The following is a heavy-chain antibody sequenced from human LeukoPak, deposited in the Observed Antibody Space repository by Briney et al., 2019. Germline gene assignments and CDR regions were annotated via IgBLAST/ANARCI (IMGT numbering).Heavy chain of an antibody. V-gene: IGHV3-23*01. CDR3: AKSPSSGWYRGAPDY. J-gene: IGHJ4*02. Sequence: GGSLRLSCAASGFTFSSYAMSWVRQAPGKGLEWVSAISGSGGSTYYADPVKGRFTISRDNSKNTLYLQMNSLRAEDTAVYYCAKSPSSGWYRGAPDYWGQGTLVTVSS. D-gene: IGHD6-19*01. CDR2: ISGSGGST. CDR1: GFTFSSYA.